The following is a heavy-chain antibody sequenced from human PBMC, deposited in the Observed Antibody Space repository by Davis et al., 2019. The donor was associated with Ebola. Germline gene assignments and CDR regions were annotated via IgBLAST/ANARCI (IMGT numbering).Heavy chain of an antibody. CDR1: GGTFSSYA. CDR2: INPSGGST. CDR3: ASVAPAAGRFDP. V-gene: IGHV1-46*01. J-gene: IGHJ5*02. Sequence: AASVKVSCKASGGTFSSYAISWVRQAPGQGFEWMGIINPSGGSTSYAQKFQGRVTMTRDTSTSTVYMELSSLRSEDTAVYYCASVAPAAGRFDPWGQGTLVTVSS. D-gene: IGHD2-2*01.